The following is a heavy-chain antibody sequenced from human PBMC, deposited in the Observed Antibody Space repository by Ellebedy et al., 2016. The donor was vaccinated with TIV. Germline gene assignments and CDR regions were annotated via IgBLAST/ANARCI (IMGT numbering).Heavy chain of an antibody. Sequence: ASVKVSCKASGYTFTAYYMHWVRQAPGQGLEWMGWINPNTGATNYAQKFQGRVTMTTDPSISTAYMELSSLTSDDTAVYYCARVQYASSSFDAFDIWGQGTVVTVSS. J-gene: IGHJ3*02. CDR3: ARVQYASSSFDAFDI. CDR2: INPNTGAT. D-gene: IGHD6-6*01. CDR1: GYTFTAYY. V-gene: IGHV1-2*02.